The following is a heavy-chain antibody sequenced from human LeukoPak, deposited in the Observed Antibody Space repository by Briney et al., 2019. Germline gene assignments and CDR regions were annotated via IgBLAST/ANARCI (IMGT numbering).Heavy chain of an antibody. CDR3: ASEAYYDSSGYYEVNFQH. CDR1: GSTFTNYW. D-gene: IGHD3-22*01. Sequence: GGSLRLSCAASGSTFTNYWMSWVRQAPGKGLEWVANIKQDGSEKYYVDSVKGRFTISRDNAKNSLYLQMNSLRAEDTAVYYCASEAYYDSSGYYEVNFQHWGQGTLVTVSS. J-gene: IGHJ1*01. V-gene: IGHV3-7*01. CDR2: IKQDGSEK.